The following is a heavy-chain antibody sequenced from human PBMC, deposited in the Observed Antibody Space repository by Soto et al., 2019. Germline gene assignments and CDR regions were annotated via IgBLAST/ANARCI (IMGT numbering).Heavy chain of an antibody. V-gene: IGHV4-34*01. D-gene: IGHD5-18*01. CDR3: ARGGIQLWSITYYYYYYMDV. CDR2: INHSGST. Sequence: QVQLQQWGAGLLKPSETLSLTCAVYGGSFSGYYWSWIRQPPGKGLEWIGEINHSGSTNYNPSLTSRVTISVDTSKNQFSLKLSSVTAADTAVYYCARGGIQLWSITYYYYYYMDVWGKGTTVTVSS. CDR1: GGSFSGYY. J-gene: IGHJ6*03.